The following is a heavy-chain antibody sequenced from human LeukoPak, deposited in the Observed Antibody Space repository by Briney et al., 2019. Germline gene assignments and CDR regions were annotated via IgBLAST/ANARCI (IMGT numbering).Heavy chain of an antibody. D-gene: IGHD4-17*01. CDR3: TTQISDYGDYWFDP. J-gene: IGHJ5*02. CDR1: GFTFSNAW. Sequence: GGSLRLSCAASGFTFSNAWMSWVRQAPGKGLEWVGRIKSKTDGGTTDYAAPVKGRFTISRDDSKNTLYLQMNSLKTEDTAVYYCTTQISDYGDYWFDPWGQGTLVTVPS. CDR2: IKSKTDGGTT. V-gene: IGHV3-15*01.